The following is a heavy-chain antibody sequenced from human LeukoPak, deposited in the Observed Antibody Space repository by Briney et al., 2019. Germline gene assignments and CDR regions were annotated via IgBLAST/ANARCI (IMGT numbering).Heavy chain of an antibody. V-gene: IGHV3-23*01. D-gene: IGHD2-15*01. J-gene: IGHJ4*02. CDR1: GFTFNSYA. CDR3: ARPRLPYCSGGSCYGFDY. CDR2: ISGSGGST. Sequence: GRSLRLSCATSGFTFNSYAMNWVRQAPGKGLEWASGISGSGGSTYYADSVKGRFTISRDNSKNTLYLQMNGLRAEDTAVYYCARPRLPYCSGGSCYGFDYWGQGTLVTVSS.